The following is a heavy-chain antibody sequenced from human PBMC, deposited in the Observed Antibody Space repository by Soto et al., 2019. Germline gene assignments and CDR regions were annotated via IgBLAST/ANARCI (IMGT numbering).Heavy chain of an antibody. Sequence: QVQVVQSGAGVKKPGASVNLSCKASGFTFIGHYIHWVRQAPGQGLEWVGWSNPNVGGGTVYAQKFQGRVTMTADTSTNIASMDLTSLRGDDTAVYYCAGSRTGALDYWGPGALVTVSS. V-gene: IGHV1-2*02. CDR2: SNPNVGGGT. J-gene: IGHJ4*02. D-gene: IGHD7-27*01. CDR3: AGSRTGALDY. CDR1: GFTFIGHY.